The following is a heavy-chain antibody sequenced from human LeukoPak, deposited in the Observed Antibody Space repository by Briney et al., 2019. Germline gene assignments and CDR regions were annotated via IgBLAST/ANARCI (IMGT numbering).Heavy chain of an antibody. CDR3: ARDISSSIVVVPAAMSGGSYYYGMDV. D-gene: IGHD2-2*01. CDR2: ISSSSSYI. CDR1: GFTFSNAW. Sequence: GGSLRLSCAASGFTFSNAWMSWVRQAPGKGLEWVSSISSSSSYIYYADSVKGRFTISRDNAKNSLYLQMNSLRAEDTAVYYCARDISSSIVVVPAAMSGGSYYYGMDVWGQGTTVTVSS. J-gene: IGHJ6*02. V-gene: IGHV3-21*01.